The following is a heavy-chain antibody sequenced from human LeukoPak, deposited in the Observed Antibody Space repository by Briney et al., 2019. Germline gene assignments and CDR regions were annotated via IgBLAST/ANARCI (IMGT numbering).Heavy chain of an antibody. CDR1: GFTFSSYG. Sequence: GGSLRLSCAASGFTFSSYGMNWVRQAPGKGLEWVSSIGGSSSSIYYADSLKGRFTISRDNAKNSLYLQMNGLRAEDTAVYYCAREESEGFDYWGQGTLVTVSS. D-gene: IGHD1-14*01. CDR3: AREESEGFDY. J-gene: IGHJ4*02. CDR2: IGGSSSSI. V-gene: IGHV3-21*01.